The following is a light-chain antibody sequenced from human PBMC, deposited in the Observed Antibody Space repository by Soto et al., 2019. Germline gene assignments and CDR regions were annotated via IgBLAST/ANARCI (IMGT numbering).Light chain of an antibody. CDR3: SSYTSSNTVL. Sequence: QSVLTQPPSVSGSPGESVTISCTGTSSDIGIYDRVSWYQQTPGTAPKLMIYEVTNRPSGVPDRFSGSKSGTTASLTFSGLQAEDEAGYYCSSYTSSNTVLFGGGT. V-gene: IGLV2-18*02. CDR1: SSDIGIYDR. J-gene: IGLJ2*01. CDR2: EVT.